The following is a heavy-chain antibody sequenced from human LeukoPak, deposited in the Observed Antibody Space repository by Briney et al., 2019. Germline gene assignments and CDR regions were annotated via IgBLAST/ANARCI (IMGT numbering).Heavy chain of an antibody. D-gene: IGHD2-2*01. CDR2: ISAYNGNT. J-gene: IGHJ6*02. CDR3: ARDYCSSTSCPGDYYYYYGMDV. V-gene: IGHV1-18*01. Sequence: GASVKVSCKASGYTFTSYGISWVRQAPGQGLEWMGWISAYNGNTNYAQKLQGRVTMTTDTSTSTAYMELRSLRSDDTAVYYCARDYCSSTSCPGDYYYYYGMDVWGQGTTVTVSS. CDR1: GYTFTSYG.